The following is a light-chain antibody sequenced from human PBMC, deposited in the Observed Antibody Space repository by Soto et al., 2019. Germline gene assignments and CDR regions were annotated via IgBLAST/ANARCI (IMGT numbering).Light chain of an antibody. CDR1: QSISSW. CDR2: DAS. V-gene: IGKV1-5*01. Sequence: DIQMTQSPSTLSASAGDKVTITCRASQSISSWLAWYQQKPGKAPKLVIYDASSLESGVPSRFSGSGSGTEFTLTISSLQPDDFATFYCQQYNTYPITFGQGTRLEIK. CDR3: QQYNTYPIT. J-gene: IGKJ5*01.